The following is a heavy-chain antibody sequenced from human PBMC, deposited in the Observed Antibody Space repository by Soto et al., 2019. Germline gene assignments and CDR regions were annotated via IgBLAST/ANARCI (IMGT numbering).Heavy chain of an antibody. J-gene: IGHJ5*02. CDR1: GGSFSGYY. CDR2: INHSGST. CDR3: ARGDIVVVPAAPTIFWFDP. V-gene: IGHV4-34*01. Sequence: SETLSLTCAVYGGSFSGYYWSWIRQPPGKGLEWIGEINHSGSTNYNPSLKSRVTISVDTSKNQFFLKLSSVTAADTAVYYCARGDIVVVPAAPTIFWFDPWGQGTLVTVSS. D-gene: IGHD2-2*01.